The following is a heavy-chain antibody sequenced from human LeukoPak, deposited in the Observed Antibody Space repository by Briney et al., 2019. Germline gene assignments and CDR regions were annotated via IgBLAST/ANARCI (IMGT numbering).Heavy chain of an antibody. CDR1: GFTFSSYG. V-gene: IGHV3-30*02. CDR3: VKDSSWMGEYYFDY. Sequence: GGSLRLSCAASGFTFSSYGMHWVRQAPGKGLEWVACIHYDGSNKYYADSVKGRFTISRDNSKNTLYLQMNSLRAEDTAVYYCVKDSSWMGEYYFDYWGQGTLVTVSS. J-gene: IGHJ4*02. D-gene: IGHD3-16*01. CDR2: IHYDGSNK.